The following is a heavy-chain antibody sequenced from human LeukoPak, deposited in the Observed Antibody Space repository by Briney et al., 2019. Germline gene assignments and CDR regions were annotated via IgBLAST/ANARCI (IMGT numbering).Heavy chain of an antibody. D-gene: IGHD6-19*01. V-gene: IGHV3-9*03. CDR2: ISWNSGSI. CDR3: AKDIGTAVAGIDY. CDR1: GFTFDDYA. Sequence: AGGSLRLSCAASGFTFDDYAMHWVRQAPGKGLEWVSGISWNSGSIGYADSVKGRFTISRDNAKNSLYLQMNSLRAEDMALYYCAKDIGTAVAGIDYWGQGTLVTVSS. J-gene: IGHJ4*02.